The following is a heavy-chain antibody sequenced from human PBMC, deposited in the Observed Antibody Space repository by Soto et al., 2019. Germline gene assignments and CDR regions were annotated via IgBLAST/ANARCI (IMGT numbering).Heavy chain of an antibody. V-gene: IGHV3-30-3*01. Sequence: QVQLVESGGGVVQPGRSLRLSCAASGFTFSSYAMHWVRQAPGKGLEWVAVISYDGSNKYYADSVRGRFTISRDNSKTTLYLQMNSLRAEDTAVYYCARDGWAVTSSYGMDVWGQGTTVTVSS. CDR1: GFTFSSYA. CDR3: ARDGWAVTSSYGMDV. CDR2: ISYDGSNK. J-gene: IGHJ6*02. D-gene: IGHD4-17*01.